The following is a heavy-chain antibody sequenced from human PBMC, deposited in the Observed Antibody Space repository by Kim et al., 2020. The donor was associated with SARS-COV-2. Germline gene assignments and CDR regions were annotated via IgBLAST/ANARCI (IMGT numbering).Heavy chain of an antibody. J-gene: IGHJ6*02. V-gene: IGHV3-15*01. Sequence: DYAAPVKGRFTISRDDSKNTLYLQMNSLKTEDTAVYYCTTTRSSYYGMDVWGQGTTVTVSS. CDR3: TTTRSSYYGMDV. D-gene: IGHD6-19*01.